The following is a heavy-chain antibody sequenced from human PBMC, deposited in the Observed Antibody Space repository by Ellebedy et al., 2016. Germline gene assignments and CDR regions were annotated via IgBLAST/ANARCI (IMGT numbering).Heavy chain of an antibody. V-gene: IGHV3-23*01. Sequence: GGSLRLSXATSGFTFSNFFMSWVRQAPGKGLKWVSGISRSGDGTYYADSVKGRFTISRDNPKNTLYLQMSSLRVEDTAVYYCAKDRDDAGDYVFDSWGQGTLVTVSS. CDR1: GFTFSNFF. CDR3: AKDRDDAGDYVFDS. CDR2: ISRSGDGT. J-gene: IGHJ4*02. D-gene: IGHD4-17*01.